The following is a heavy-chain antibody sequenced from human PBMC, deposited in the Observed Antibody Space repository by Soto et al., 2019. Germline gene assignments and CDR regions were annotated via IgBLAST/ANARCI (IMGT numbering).Heavy chain of an antibody. CDR1: GFTFSNAW. D-gene: IGHD3-3*01. V-gene: IGHV3-15*07. J-gene: IGHJ5*02. CDR3: TTDLWSGYYNFDP. CDR2: IKSKTDGGTT. Sequence: GGSLRLSCAASGFTFSNAWMNWVRQAPGKGLEWVGRIKSKTDGGTTDYAAPVKGRFTISRDDSKNTLYLQMNSLKTEDTAVYYCTTDLWSGYYNFDPWGQGTLVTVYS.